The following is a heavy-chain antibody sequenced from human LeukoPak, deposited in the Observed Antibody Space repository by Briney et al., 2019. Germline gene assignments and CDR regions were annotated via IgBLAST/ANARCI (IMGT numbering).Heavy chain of an antibody. V-gene: IGHV3-9*01. CDR3: ARDQGVHCSGGSCTAFDI. CDR2: ISWNSASL. Sequence: GGSLRLSCAASGFKFNDHAMHWIRQAPGKGLEWVSGISWNSASLGYADSVKGRVTISRDNAKNSLYLQMNSLRAEDTAVYYCARDQGVHCSGGSCTAFDIWGQGTMVTVSS. CDR1: GFKFNDHA. J-gene: IGHJ3*02. D-gene: IGHD2-15*01.